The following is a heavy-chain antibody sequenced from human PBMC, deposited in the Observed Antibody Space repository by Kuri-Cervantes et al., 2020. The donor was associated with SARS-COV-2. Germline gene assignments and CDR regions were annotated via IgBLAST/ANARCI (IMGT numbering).Heavy chain of an antibody. D-gene: IGHD6-19*01. CDR1: GGSFSGYY. CDR3: ARGRYYGSGWPTYFDY. CDR2: INHSGST. V-gene: IGHV4-34*01. Sequence: SETLSLTCAVYGGSFSGYYWSWIRQPPGKGLEWIGEINHSGSTNYNPSLKSRVTISVDTSKNQFSLKLSSVTAADTAVYYCARGRYYGSGWPTYFDYWGQGTLVTVS. J-gene: IGHJ4*02.